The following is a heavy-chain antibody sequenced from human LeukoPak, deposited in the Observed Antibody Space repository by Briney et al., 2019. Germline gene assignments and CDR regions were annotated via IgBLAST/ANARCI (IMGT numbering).Heavy chain of an antibody. CDR1: GFTFSNYG. J-gene: IGHJ6*03. CDR2: IRSSGTYI. CDR3: ARGQGHCSSSQCSPGYYMDV. D-gene: IGHD2-2*01. Sequence: KPGGSLRLSCAAFGFTFSNYGMNWVRQAPGKGLEWVSRIRSSGTYIDYTDSVKGRFTISRDNAKSSLYLQMDSLRAEDTALYFCARGQGHCSSSQCSPGYYMDVWGKGTTVTVSS. V-gene: IGHV3-21*01.